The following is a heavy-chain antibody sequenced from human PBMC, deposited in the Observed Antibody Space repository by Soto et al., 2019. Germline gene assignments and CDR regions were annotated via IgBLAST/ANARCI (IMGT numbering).Heavy chain of an antibody. CDR2: IKSKNDGGTT. J-gene: IGHJ4*02. Sequence: EVQLVESGGGLVKPGGSLRLSCAASGFTFSNAWMNLVRQAPGKGLEWVGRIKSKNDGGTTDYAAPVKGRFTISRDESKNTLYLQMNSLKTEDTAVYYCTTDWSLKGWGQGTLVTVSS. CDR3: TTDWSLKG. CDR1: GFTFSNAW. V-gene: IGHV3-15*07. D-gene: IGHD3-3*01.